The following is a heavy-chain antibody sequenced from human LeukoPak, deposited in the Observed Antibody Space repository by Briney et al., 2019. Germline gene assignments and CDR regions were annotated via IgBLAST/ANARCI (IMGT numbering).Heavy chain of an antibody. J-gene: IGHJ4*02. CDR3: ARALSWSSSSVDY. CDR1: GFTFSSYS. CDR2: ISSSSSYI. V-gene: IGHV3-21*01. D-gene: IGHD6-6*01. Sequence: AGGSLRLSCAASGFTFSSYSMNWVRQAPGKGLEWVSSISSSSSYIYYADSGKGRFTISRDNAKNSLYLQMNSLRAEDTAVYYCARALSWSSSSVDYWGQGTLVTVSS.